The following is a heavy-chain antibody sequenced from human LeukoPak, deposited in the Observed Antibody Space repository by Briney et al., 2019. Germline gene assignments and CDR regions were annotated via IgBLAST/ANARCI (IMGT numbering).Heavy chain of an antibody. CDR3: ARDFRGGYNWFDP. V-gene: IGHV4-38-2*02. Sequence: SETLSLTCTVSGYSISSGYYWGWIRQPPGKGLEWIGYIYYSGSTYYNPSLKSRVTISVDTSKNQFSLKLSSVTAADTAVYYCARDFRGGYNWFDPWGQGTLVTVSS. D-gene: IGHD2-15*01. CDR1: GYSISSGYY. CDR2: IYYSGST. J-gene: IGHJ5*02.